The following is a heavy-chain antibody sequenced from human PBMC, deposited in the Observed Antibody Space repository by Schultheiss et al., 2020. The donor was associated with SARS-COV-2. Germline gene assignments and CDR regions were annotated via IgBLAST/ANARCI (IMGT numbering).Heavy chain of an antibody. Sequence: SETLSLTCAVYGGSFSGYYWNWIRQPPGKGLEWIGYIYYSGSTNYNPSLKSRVTISVDTSKNQFSLKLSSVTAADTAVYYCARRQYDFWSANWFDPWGQGTLVTVSS. CDR2: IYYSGST. D-gene: IGHD3-3*01. V-gene: IGHV4-59*12. CDR3: ARRQYDFWSANWFDP. CDR1: GGSFSGYY. J-gene: IGHJ5*02.